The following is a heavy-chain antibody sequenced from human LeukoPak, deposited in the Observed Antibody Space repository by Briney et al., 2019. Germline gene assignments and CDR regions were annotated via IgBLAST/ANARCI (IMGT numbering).Heavy chain of an antibody. V-gene: IGHV4-39*01. Sequence: PSETLSLTCTVSGGSISSSSYYWGWIRQPPGKGLEWIGNIYYSGSTYYNPSLKSRVTISVDTSKHQFSLKLSSVTDADTAVYYCVRQVVVVPAAKGLYYDFWSGLPVYWFDPWGQGTLVTVSS. CDR1: GGSISSSSYY. D-gene: IGHD2-2*01. CDR3: VRQVVVVPAAKGLYYDFWSGLPVYWFDP. CDR2: IYYSGST. J-gene: IGHJ5*02.